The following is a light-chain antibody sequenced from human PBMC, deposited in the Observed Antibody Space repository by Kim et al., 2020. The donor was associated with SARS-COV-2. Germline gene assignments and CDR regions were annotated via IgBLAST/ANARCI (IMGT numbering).Light chain of an antibody. CDR1: QSVSSN. V-gene: IGKV3-15*01. J-gene: IGKJ2*01. Sequence: EIVMTQSPATLSVSPGERATLSCRASQSVSSNLAWYQQKPGQAPRLLIYGASTRATGISARFSGIGSGTEFTLTISSLQSEDFAVYYCQQYNYWPPYTFGQGTKLEI. CDR2: GAS. CDR3: QQYNYWPPYT.